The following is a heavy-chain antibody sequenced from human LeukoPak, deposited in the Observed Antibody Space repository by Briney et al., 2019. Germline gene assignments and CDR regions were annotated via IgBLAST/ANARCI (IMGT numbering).Heavy chain of an antibody. J-gene: IGHJ5*02. D-gene: IGHD4-17*01. Sequence: SGGSLRLSCAASGFTFSSYAMSWVRQAPGKGLEWVSAISGSGGSTYYADSVKGRFTISRDTSKNTLYLQINSLSVEDTAVYYCIVFGDSNHWGQGTLVTVSS. V-gene: IGHV3-23*01. CDR3: IVFGDSNH. CDR2: ISGSGGST. CDR1: GFTFSSYA.